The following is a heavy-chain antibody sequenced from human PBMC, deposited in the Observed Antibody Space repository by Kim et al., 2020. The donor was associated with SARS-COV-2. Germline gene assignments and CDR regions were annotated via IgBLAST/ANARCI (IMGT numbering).Heavy chain of an antibody. Sequence: GGSLRLSCAASGFTVSSNYMSWVRQAPGKGLEWVSVIYSGGSIYYADSVKGRFTISRDNSKNKLYLQMNSLRAEDTAVYYCAREAFNWNSRGVFDYWGQGTLVTVSS. V-gene: IGHV3-53*01. J-gene: IGHJ4*02. CDR3: AREAFNWNSRGVFDY. CDR2: IYSGGSI. CDR1: GFTVSSNY. D-gene: IGHD1-7*01.